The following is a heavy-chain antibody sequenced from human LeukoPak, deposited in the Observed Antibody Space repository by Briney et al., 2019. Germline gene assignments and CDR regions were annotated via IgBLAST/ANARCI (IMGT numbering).Heavy chain of an antibody. CDR3: ARDRRQTLPD. CDR1: GFTFSSYS. J-gene: IGHJ4*02. Sequence: GGSLRLSCAASGFTFSSYSMTWVRQAPGKGLEWVSYISSSSSTIYYADSVKGRFTISRDNAKDSLYLQMNSLGAEDTAVYYCARDRRQTLPDWGQGTLVTVSS. CDR2: ISSSSSTI. V-gene: IGHV3-48*01.